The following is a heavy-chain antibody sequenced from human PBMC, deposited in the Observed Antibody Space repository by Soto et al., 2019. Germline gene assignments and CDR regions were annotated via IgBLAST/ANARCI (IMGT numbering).Heavy chain of an antibody. J-gene: IGHJ4*02. CDR3: ARDAETYYYDSSGSQAHFY. D-gene: IGHD3-22*01. CDR2: ISAYNGNT. V-gene: IGHV1-18*01. Sequence: ASVKVSCKASGYTFTSYGISWVRQAPGQGLEWMGWISAYNGNTNYAQKLQGRVTMTTDTSTSTAYMELRSLRSDDTAVYYCARDAETYYYDSSGSQAHFYWGQGTLVTVSS. CDR1: GYTFTSYG.